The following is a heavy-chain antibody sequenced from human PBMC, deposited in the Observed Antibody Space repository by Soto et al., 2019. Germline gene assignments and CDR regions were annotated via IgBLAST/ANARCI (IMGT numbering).Heavy chain of an antibody. V-gene: IGHV4-31*03. CDR2: IYYSGST. CDR1: GVSVTTGGGYY. D-gene: IGHD3-10*01. J-gene: IGHJ4*02. CDR3: AKDEGLLWSGELV. Sequence: SESLSLTCSFSGVSVTTGGGYYWSWIRQHPGKGLEWIGYIYYSGSTYYNPSLSSRVTISADPSTNQFSLTMTSVTVADTAVYFCAKDEGLLWSGELVWGQGILVTVAS.